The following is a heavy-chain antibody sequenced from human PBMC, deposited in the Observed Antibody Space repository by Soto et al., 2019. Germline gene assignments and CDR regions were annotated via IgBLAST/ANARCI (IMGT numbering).Heavy chain of an antibody. J-gene: IGHJ6*02. V-gene: IGHV3-15*07. Sequence: EVQLVESGGGLVKPGGSLRLSCAASDFSISNAWMNWVRQAQGKGLEWVGSVKRKIDGETTDYAAPVKGRFTISRDDSNSMLYLQMNSLKADDTAVYYCTTGSVEGVWGQGTKVTVSS. CDR1: DFSISNAW. D-gene: IGHD2-15*01. CDR2: VKRKIDGETT. CDR3: TTGSVEGV.